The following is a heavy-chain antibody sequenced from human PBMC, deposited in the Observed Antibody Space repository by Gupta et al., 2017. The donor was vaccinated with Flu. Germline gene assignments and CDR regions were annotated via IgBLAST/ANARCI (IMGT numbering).Heavy chain of an antibody. CDR2: IKDKGNSYAT. J-gene: IGHJ4*02. V-gene: IGHV3-72*01. CDR1: GFTFSDYY. D-gene: IGHD5-12*01. CDR3: ARAYNTGYHSPGY. Sequence: EVQLVESGGGLVQPGGSLRLSCAASGFTFSDYYMDWVRQAPGKRLEWVGRIKDKGNSYATQYAASVKGRLAISRDDSKNSLYLQMNSLKSEDTAVYYCARAYNTGYHSPGYWGQGALVTVSS.